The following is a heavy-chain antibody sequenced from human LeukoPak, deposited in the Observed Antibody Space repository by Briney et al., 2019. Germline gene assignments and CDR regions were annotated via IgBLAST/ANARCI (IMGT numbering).Heavy chain of an antibody. CDR1: GYTFNAYY. V-gene: IGHV1-2*02. Sequence: ASVKVSCKASGYTFNAYYLHWVRQAPGQGLEWMGWINPNSGDANLAQKFQGRVTMTRDTSISTAYMELSRLRSDDTAVYYCARDPYSSSWTFDYWGQGNLVTVSS. J-gene: IGHJ4*02. CDR3: ARDPYSSSWTFDY. D-gene: IGHD6-13*01. CDR2: INPNSGDA.